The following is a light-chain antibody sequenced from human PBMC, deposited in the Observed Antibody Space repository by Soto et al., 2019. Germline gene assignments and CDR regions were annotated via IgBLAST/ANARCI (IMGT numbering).Light chain of an antibody. J-gene: IGKJ1*01. V-gene: IGKV3-20*01. CDR3: QQYGSSLWT. CDR1: QSVSSSY. Sequence: EIVLTQSPGTLSLSPGERATLSCRASQSVSSSYLAWYQQKPGQAPRLLIYGASSRATGIPDRFSGSGSGPDFNLTISRLEPEDFAVYYCQQYGSSLWTFGQGTKVEIK. CDR2: GAS.